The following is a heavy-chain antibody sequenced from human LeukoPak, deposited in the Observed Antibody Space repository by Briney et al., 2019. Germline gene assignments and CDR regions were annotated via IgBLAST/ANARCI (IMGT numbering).Heavy chain of an antibody. Sequence: KPSETLSLTCIVSGYSISSGYFWGWIRQPPGKGLEWIGNIHHSGSTYYNPSLKSRVIISVDTSKNQLSLKLSSVTAADTAVYYCARDPGSTGWFDPWGQGTLVTVSS. J-gene: IGHJ5*02. CDR3: ARDPGSTGWFDP. CDR1: GYSISSGYF. CDR2: IHHSGST. D-gene: IGHD4-11*01. V-gene: IGHV4-38-2*02.